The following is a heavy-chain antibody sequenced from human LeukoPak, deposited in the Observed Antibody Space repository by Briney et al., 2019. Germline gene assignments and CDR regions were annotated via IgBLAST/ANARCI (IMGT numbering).Heavy chain of an antibody. V-gene: IGHV3-48*01. CDR3: AKALAGPSYYYYGMDV. CDR2: ISSSSSTI. Sequence: GGSLRLSCAASGFTFSSYSMNWVRQAPGKGLEWVSYISSSSSTIYYADSVKGRFTISRDNAKNSLYLQMNSLRAEDTAVYYCAKALAGPSYYYYGMDVWGQGTTVTVSS. CDR1: GFTFSSYS. J-gene: IGHJ6*02. D-gene: IGHD6-19*01.